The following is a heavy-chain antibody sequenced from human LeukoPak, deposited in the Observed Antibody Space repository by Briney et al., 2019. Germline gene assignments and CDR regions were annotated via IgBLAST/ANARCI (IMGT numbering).Heavy chain of an antibody. D-gene: IGHD6-13*01. J-gene: IGHJ4*02. V-gene: IGHV4-59*08. Sequence: SETLSLTCSVSGGSNSGYYWSWIRQPPGKGLEWIGYINYSGRTDYNPSLKSRVTISVDTSKNQFSLELSSVTAADTAVFYCARTISGWYYFDYWGQGTLVTVSS. CDR3: ARTISGWYYFDY. CDR2: INYSGRT. CDR1: GGSNSGYY.